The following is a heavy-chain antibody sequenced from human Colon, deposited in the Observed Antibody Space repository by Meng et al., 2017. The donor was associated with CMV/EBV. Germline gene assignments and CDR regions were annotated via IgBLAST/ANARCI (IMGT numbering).Heavy chain of an antibody. Sequence: QLQLVQSWAEVKKAGSSVKVACKASGGTFDPCTCNWVRQAPGQGLEWMGGIIPMFGSPSYSQTFRGRVTITADELEVNSLRSEDATVYYCARGKQAGFDLWGQGTLVTVSS. J-gene: IGHJ5*02. D-gene: IGHD6-13*01. CDR1: GGTFDPCT. CDR3: ARGKQAGFDL. CDR2: IIPMFGSP. V-gene: IGHV1-69*01.